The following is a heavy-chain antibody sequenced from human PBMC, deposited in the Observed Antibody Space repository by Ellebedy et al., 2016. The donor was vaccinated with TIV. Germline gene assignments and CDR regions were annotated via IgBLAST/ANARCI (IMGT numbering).Heavy chain of an antibody. D-gene: IGHD2-2*01. CDR1: GFTFSSYS. CDR2: ISSSESTI. Sequence: PGGSLRLSCEASGFTFSSYSMNRVRQAPGKGLEWVSYISSSESTIYHADSVKGRFTISRDNAKNSLYLQMNSLRAEDTAVYFCARGPESHCSSTSCPRGEFDYWGQGTLVTVSS. CDR3: ARGPESHCSSTSCPRGEFDY. J-gene: IGHJ4*02. V-gene: IGHV3-48*01.